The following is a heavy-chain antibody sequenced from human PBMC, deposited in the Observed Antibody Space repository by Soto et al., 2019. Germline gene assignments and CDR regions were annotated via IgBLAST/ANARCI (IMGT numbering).Heavy chain of an antibody. CDR1: GGSISTADYY. J-gene: IGHJ4*02. CDR2: IYYRGST. V-gene: IGHV4-30-4*01. CDR3: VSDYDSGGYIGY. D-gene: IGHD3-22*01. Sequence: QVQLHESDPGLVRPSQTLSLTCNVSGGSISTADYYWSWIRQPPGKGLEWIGYIYYRGSTYYNPSLESRVAISIDTSKNQFSLNLTSVTAADTAVYFCVSDYDSGGYIGYWGQGTLVTVSS.